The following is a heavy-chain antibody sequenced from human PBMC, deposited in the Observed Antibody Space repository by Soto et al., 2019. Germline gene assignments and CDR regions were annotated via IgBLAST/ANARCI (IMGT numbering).Heavy chain of an antibody. D-gene: IGHD6-13*01. CDR2: IHTTEGT. CDR1: GGSISSYY. CDR3: ARALSQAAGLYFDF. J-gene: IGHJ4*02. Sequence: SETLSLTCTVSGGSISSYYWSWIRQPAGKGMEWVGRIHTTEGTNYNPSLKSRVTMSIDTSNNQFSLKLSSLTAADTAVYYCARALSQAAGLYFDFWGQGTLVIVSS. V-gene: IGHV4-4*07.